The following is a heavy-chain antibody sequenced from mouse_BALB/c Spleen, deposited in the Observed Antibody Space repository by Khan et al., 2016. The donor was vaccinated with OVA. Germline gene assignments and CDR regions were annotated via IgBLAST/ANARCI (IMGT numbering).Heavy chain of an antibody. V-gene: IGHV3-5*02. CDR2: IYYSGTV. CDR1: GISITSGNYR. Sequence: DVQLQESGPGLVKPSQTVSLTCTVTGISITSGNYRWSWIRQFPGNNLEWIGNIYYSGTVTYNPSLTSRTTITRDTSKNQFFLEMNSLTAEDTATYYCARDYGSLYWYFDVWGAGTTVTVSS. D-gene: IGHD1-1*01. CDR3: ARDYGSLYWYFDV. J-gene: IGHJ1*01.